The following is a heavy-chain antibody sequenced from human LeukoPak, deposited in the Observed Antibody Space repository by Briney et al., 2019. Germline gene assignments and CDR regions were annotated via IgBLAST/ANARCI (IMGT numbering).Heavy chain of an antibody. J-gene: IGHJ4*02. CDR2: ISAYNGNT. CDR1: GYTFTSYG. Sequence: GASVKVSCKASGYTFTSYGISWVRQAPGQGLEWMGWISAYNGNTSYAQKFQGRVTMSRDTSTSTVYMELSSLRSEDTAVYYCATLGYCSGGSCPHFDYWGQGTLVTVSS. V-gene: IGHV1-18*01. CDR3: ATLGYCSGGSCPHFDY. D-gene: IGHD2-15*01.